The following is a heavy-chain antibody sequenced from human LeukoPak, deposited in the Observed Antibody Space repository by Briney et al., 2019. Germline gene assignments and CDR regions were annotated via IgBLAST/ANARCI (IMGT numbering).Heavy chain of an antibody. V-gene: IGHV4-4*07. CDR1: GGSISSYY. J-gene: IGHJ6*03. D-gene: IGHD1-14*01. Sequence: SETLSLTCTVSGGSISSYYWSWLRQPAGKGLEWIGRIYTSGSTNYNPSLKSRVTMSVDTSKNQFSLKLSSLTAADTAVYYCARDRKYYYHMDVWGKGTTVTVSS. CDR2: IYTSGST. CDR3: ARDRKYYYHMDV.